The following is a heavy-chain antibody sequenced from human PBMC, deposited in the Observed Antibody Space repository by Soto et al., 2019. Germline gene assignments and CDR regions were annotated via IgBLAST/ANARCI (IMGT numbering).Heavy chain of an antibody. V-gene: IGHV4-31*03. D-gene: IGHD2-21*02. CDR1: GGSISSGGYY. J-gene: IGHJ3*02. Sequence: PSETLSLTCTVSGGSISSGGYYWSWIRQHPGKGLEWIGYIYYSGSTYYNPSLKSRVTISVDTSKNQFSLKLSSVTAADTAVYYCARDPGGDGGLVDAFDIWGQGTMVTVSS. CDR3: ARDPGGDGGLVDAFDI. CDR2: IYYSGST.